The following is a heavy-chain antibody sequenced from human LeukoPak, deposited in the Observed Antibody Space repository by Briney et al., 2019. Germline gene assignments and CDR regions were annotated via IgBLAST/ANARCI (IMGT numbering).Heavy chain of an antibody. CDR1: GFTFSSYT. D-gene: IGHD3-22*01. CDR3: AKDGAYDSSGSDAFDI. J-gene: IGHJ3*02. Sequence: PGGSLRLSCAASGFTFSSYTMTWVRQAPGKGLQWVSAISASGRTTYYADSVKGRFTISRDNSKNTLYLQMNSLRAEDTAVYYCAKDGAYDSSGSDAFDIWGQGTMVTVSS. V-gene: IGHV3-23*01. CDR2: ISASGRTT.